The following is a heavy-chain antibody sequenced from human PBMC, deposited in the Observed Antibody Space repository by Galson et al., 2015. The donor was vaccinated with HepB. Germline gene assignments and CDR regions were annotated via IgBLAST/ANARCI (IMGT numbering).Heavy chain of an antibody. Sequence: SLRLSCAASGFTFSSYWMSWVRQAPGKGLEWVANIKQDGSEKYYVDSVKGRFTIARDNAKNSLYLQLNSLRAEDTAVYYCATSRVRGVIHTWGQGTLVTVSS. V-gene: IGHV3-7*03. J-gene: IGHJ5*02. CDR3: ATSRVRGVIHT. D-gene: IGHD3-10*01. CDR1: GFTFSSYW. CDR2: IKQDGSEK.